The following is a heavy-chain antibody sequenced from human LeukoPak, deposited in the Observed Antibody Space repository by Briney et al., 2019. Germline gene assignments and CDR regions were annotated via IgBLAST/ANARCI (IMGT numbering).Heavy chain of an antibody. J-gene: IGHJ4*02. CDR3: ARDGQDSTYYDFWSGRQGDY. CDR1: GFTFSSYA. V-gene: IGHV3-30*04. Sequence: GGSLRLSCAASGFTFSSYAMHWVRQAPGKGLEWVAVISYDGSNKYYADSVKGRFTISRDNAKNSLYLQMNSLRAEDTAVYYCARDGQDSTYYDFWSGRQGDYWGQGTLVTVSS. CDR2: ISYDGSNK. D-gene: IGHD3-3*01.